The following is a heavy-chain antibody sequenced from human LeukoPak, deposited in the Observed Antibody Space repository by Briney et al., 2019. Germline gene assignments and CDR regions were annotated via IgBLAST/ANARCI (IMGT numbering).Heavy chain of an antibody. CDR3: ARHEVGWKVGGVKYYYGMDV. CDR2: IDYSGSP. CDR1: GGSISSYY. V-gene: IGHV4-59*08. Sequence: PSETLSLTCTVSGGSISSYYWSWIRQPPGKGLEWIGYIDYSGSPNYNPSLKSRGTISGDTSKNQFSLKLNSVTAADTAVYYCARHEVGWKVGGVKYYYGMDVWGQGTTVTVSS. D-gene: IGHD2-8*01. J-gene: IGHJ6*02.